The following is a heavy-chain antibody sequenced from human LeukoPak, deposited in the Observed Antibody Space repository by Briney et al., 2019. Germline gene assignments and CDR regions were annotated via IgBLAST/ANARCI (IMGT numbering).Heavy chain of an antibody. J-gene: IGHJ5*02. Sequence: GGSLRLSCTVSGFTVSSNSMSWVRQAPGKGLEWVANIKQDGSEKYYVDSVKGRFTISRDNAKNSLYLQMNSLRAEDTAVYYCAREAIMITFGGVIVSGWFDPWGQGTLVTVSS. CDR1: GFTVSSNS. CDR2: IKQDGSEK. V-gene: IGHV3-7*01. D-gene: IGHD3-16*02. CDR3: AREAIMITFGGVIVSGWFDP.